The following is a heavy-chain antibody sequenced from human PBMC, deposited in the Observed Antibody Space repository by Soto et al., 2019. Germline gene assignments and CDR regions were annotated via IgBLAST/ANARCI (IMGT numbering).Heavy chain of an antibody. J-gene: IGHJ4*02. CDR2: INPNGGST. CDR1: GYTFTSSY. V-gene: IGHV1-46*01. D-gene: IGHD2-15*01. Sequence: QVQLVQSGAEVKKPGASVKLSCKASGYTFTSSYVHWVRQALGQGLEWVAIINPNGGSTNYAQEFQGRVTVTRDTSTSTVFMELSSLHSDDTAVYYCARDLLAANYWGQGTLVTVSS. CDR3: ARDLLAANY.